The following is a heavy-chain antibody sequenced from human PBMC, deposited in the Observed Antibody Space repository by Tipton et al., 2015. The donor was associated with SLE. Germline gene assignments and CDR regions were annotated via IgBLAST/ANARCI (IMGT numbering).Heavy chain of an antibody. V-gene: IGHV3-7*01. CDR3: ARGGAVPPRSMDV. CDR2: IKQDGSEK. J-gene: IGHJ6*02. Sequence: SLRLSCAASGFTFSSYWMSWVRQAPGKGLEWVANIKQDGSEKYYVDSVKGRFTISRDNAKNSLYLQMNSLRAEDTAVYYCARGGAVPPRSMDVWGQGTTVTVSS. D-gene: IGHD1-1*01. CDR1: GFTFSSYW.